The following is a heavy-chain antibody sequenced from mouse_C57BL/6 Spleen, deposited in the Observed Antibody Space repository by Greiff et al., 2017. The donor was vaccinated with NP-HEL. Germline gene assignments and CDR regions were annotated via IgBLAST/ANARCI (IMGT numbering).Heavy chain of an antibody. CDR1: GFTFSSYA. D-gene: IGHD1-1*01. Sequence: EVKLVESGEGLVKPGGSLKLSCAASGFTFSSYAMSWVRQTPEKRLEWVAYISSGGDYIYYADTVKGRFTISRDNARNTLYLQMSSLKAEDTAMYYCTIVGSYWYFDVWGTGTTVTVSS. J-gene: IGHJ1*03. CDR2: ISSGGDYI. V-gene: IGHV5-9-1*02. CDR3: TIVGSYWYFDV.